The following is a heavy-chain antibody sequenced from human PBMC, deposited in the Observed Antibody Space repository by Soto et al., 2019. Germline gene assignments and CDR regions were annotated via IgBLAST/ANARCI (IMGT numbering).Heavy chain of an antibody. Sequence: QVQLVESGGGVVQPGRSLRLSCAASGFTFSSYGMHWVRQAPGKGLEWVAVIWYDGSNKYYADSVKGGFTIPRDNSKNTLYLQMNSLRAEDTAMYYCARGPTGFDFWSGYYSYWGQGTLVTVSS. V-gene: IGHV3-33*01. CDR1: GFTFSSYG. CDR3: ARGPTGFDFWSGYYSY. CDR2: IWYDGSNK. D-gene: IGHD3-3*01. J-gene: IGHJ4*02.